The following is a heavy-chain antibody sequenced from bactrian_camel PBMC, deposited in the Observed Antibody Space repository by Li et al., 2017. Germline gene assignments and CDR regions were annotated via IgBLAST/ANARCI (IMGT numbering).Heavy chain of an antibody. D-gene: IGHD5*01. J-gene: IGHJ4*01. V-gene: IGHV3S40*01. Sequence: VQLVESGGGSVQVGGSLNLSCAATGMSASSMCMAWIRQAPGKEREGVAAIYIGGGSGDSTYYTDSVKGRFSISQDATTVYLQMNDLRPEDTAMYYCAARVLTYRGACTLFKQDYNYWGHGTQVT. CDR2: IYIGGGSGDST. CDR3: AARVLTYRGACTLFKQDYNY. CDR1: GMSASSMC.